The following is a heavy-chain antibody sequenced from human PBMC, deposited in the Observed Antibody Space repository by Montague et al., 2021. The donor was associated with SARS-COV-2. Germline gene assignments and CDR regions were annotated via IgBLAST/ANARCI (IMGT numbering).Heavy chain of an antibody. CDR3: ARGPSRLATQEFYFGY. J-gene: IGHJ4*02. CDR1: SDSISSGGYH. Sequence: TLSLTCIVYSDSISSGGYHWCWIRQPPRQGLEWLGYLYYSGNTYYNPSLKSRVTMSVDTTTNQFSLTLNSVTAADTAVYYCARGPSRLATQEFYFGYWGQGTLVSVSS. V-gene: IGHV4-31*03. D-gene: IGHD5-24*01. CDR2: LYYSGNT.